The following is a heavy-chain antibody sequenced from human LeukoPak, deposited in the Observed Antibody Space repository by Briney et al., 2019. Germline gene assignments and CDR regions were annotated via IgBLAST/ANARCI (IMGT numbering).Heavy chain of an antibody. CDR2: IYYSGST. J-gene: IGHJ4*02. V-gene: IGHV4-39*07. CDR3: ARERSGNTYYYDSSGFL. D-gene: IGHD3-22*01. Sequence: PSETLSLTCTVSGGSISSSSYYWGWIRQPPGKGLEWIGSIYYSGSTYYNPSLKSRVTISVDTSKNQFSLKLSSVTAADTAVYYCARERSGNTYYYDSSGFLWGQGTLVTVSS. CDR1: GGSISSSSYY.